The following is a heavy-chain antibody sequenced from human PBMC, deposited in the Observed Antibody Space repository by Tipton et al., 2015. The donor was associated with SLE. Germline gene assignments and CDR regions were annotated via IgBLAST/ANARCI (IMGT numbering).Heavy chain of an antibody. CDR3: ATDRWYQPFGYFDY. D-gene: IGHD2-2*01. CDR1: GGSISTYF. J-gene: IGHJ4*02. Sequence: TLSLTCTISGGSISTYFWSWIRQPPGKGLEWIGYVYYSGSTHYNPSLTSRVSMSVDTSKNQFSLKLTSVTAADTAVYYCATDRWYQPFGYFDYWGQGTLVTVSS. CDR2: VYYSGST. V-gene: IGHV4-59*01.